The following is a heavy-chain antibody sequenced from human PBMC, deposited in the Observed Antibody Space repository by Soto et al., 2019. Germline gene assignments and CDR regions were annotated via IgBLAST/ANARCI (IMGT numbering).Heavy chain of an antibody. V-gene: IGHV3-23*01. CDR2: ISGSGSTI. CDR1: GFTFSSYA. J-gene: IGHJ4*02. CDR3: AKVFYYYDSSGYYYFDY. Sequence: LRLSCAASGFTFSSYAVSWVRQAPGKGPEWISSISGSGSTIYYADSVKGRFTISRDNSKNTLYLQMSSLRAEDTAVYYCAKVFYYYDSSGYYYFDYWGQGTLVTV. D-gene: IGHD3-22*01.